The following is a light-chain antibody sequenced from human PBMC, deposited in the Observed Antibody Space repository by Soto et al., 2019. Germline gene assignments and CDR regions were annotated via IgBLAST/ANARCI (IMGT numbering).Light chain of an antibody. CDR3: QHYNSYSEA. V-gene: IGKV1-5*03. Sequence: DIQMTQSPSTLPASVGDRVTITSRASQSISNWLAWYQQTPGKAPKLLIYTASTLKSGVPSRFSGSGSGTEFPLTISSLQPDDFATYYCQHYNSYSEAFGQGTKVDIK. CDR2: TAS. J-gene: IGKJ1*01. CDR1: QSISNW.